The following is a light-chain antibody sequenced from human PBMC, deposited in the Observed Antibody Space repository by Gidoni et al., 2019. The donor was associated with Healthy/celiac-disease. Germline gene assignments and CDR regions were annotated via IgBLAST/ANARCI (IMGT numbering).Light chain of an antibody. CDR2: DDS. Sequence: SYVLTQPPSVPVAPGQTARITCGGNNLGSKSVHWYQQKPGQAPVLVVYDDSDRPSGFPERFSGSNSGNTATLTISRVEAGDEADYYCQVWDSSSEHVVFGGGTKLTVL. CDR3: QVWDSSSEHVV. J-gene: IGLJ2*01. V-gene: IGLV3-21*02. CDR1: NLGSKS.